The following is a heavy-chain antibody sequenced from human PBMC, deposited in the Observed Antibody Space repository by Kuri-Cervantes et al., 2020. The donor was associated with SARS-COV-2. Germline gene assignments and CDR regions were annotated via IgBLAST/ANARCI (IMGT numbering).Heavy chain of an antibody. Sequence: ESLKISCTVSGGSISSSSYYWGWIRQPPGKGLEWIGGVYYSGSTYYNPSLKSRVTISVDKSKNQFSLKLSSVTAADTAVYYCARDSLHSGWYFDYWGQGTLVTVSS. CDR3: ARDSLHSGWYFDY. D-gene: IGHD6-19*01. CDR1: GGSISSSSYY. V-gene: IGHV4-39*07. CDR2: VYYSGST. J-gene: IGHJ4*02.